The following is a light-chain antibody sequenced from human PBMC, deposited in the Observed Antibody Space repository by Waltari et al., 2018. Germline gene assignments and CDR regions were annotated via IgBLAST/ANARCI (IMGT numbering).Light chain of an antibody. V-gene: IGLV2-8*01. J-gene: IGLJ1*01. CDR1: GSGGS. Sequence: QSALTPPPSASGSPGQSRTISCTGPGSGGSVSWYQQLPGKAPNLLIYEVSKQPSGVPHRFSGSKSGNTASLTVSGLQAEDEGDYYCSSDAVSNNFYDFGSGTKVTVL. CDR3: SSDAVSNNFYD. CDR2: EVS.